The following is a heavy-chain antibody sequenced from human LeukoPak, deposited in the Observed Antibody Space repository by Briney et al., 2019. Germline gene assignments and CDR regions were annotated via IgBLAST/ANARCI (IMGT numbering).Heavy chain of an antibody. Sequence: PSETLSLTCAAYGGSISGYYWSWIRQPPGKGLEWIGEINYSGSINYNPSLKSRVTISVDTSKNQFSLKLSSVTAADTAVYYCARDVGAGGYEYWGQGTPVTVSS. CDR1: GGSISGYY. CDR3: ARDVGAGGYEY. J-gene: IGHJ4*02. CDR2: INYSGSI. V-gene: IGHV4-34*01. D-gene: IGHD5-12*01.